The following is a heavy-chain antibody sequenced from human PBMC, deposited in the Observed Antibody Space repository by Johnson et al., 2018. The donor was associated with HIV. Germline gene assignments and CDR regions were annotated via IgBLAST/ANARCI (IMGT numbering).Heavy chain of an antibody. CDR2: INSYRSST. CDR3: ARSSTVVTPHDI. D-gene: IGHD4-23*01. J-gene: IGHJ3*02. V-gene: IGHV3-74*03. Sequence: VQLVESGGGLVQPGGSLRLSCAASGFIFSSYWMHWVRQAPGKGLVWVSRINSYRSSTTYADSVKGRFTISRDNAKNTVYLQMNSLRAEDTAVYYCARSSTVVTPHDIWGQGTMVTVSS. CDR1: GFIFSSYW.